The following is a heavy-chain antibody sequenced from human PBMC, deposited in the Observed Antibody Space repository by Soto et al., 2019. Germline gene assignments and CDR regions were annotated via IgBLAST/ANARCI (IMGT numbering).Heavy chain of an antibody. V-gene: IGHV3-23*01. Sequence: GGSLRLSCAASGFTFSSYAMSWVRQAPGKGLEWVSAISGSGGSTYYADSVKGRFTISRDNSKNTLYLQMNSLRAEDTSVYYCAKEGGLSGSYYISSSYYFDYWGQGTLVTVSS. CDR3: AKEGGLSGSYYISSSYYFDY. J-gene: IGHJ4*02. CDR2: ISGSGGST. CDR1: GFTFSSYA. D-gene: IGHD1-26*01.